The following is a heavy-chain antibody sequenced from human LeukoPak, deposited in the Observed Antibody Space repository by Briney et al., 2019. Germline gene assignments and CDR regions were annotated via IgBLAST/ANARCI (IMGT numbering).Heavy chain of an antibody. J-gene: IGHJ4*02. CDR2: ISWNSGSI. Sequence: GGSLRLSCAASGFTFDDYAMHWVRQAPGKGLEWVSGISWNSGSIGYADSVKGRFTISRDNAKNSLYLQMNSLRAEDTALYYCASHSSSSGYWGQGTLVTVSS. D-gene: IGHD6-6*01. CDR3: ASHSSSSGY. CDR1: GFTFDDYA. V-gene: IGHV3-9*01.